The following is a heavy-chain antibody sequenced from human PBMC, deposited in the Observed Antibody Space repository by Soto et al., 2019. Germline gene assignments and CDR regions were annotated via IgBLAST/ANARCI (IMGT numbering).Heavy chain of an antibody. D-gene: IGHD4-17*01. CDR1: GGSISSGDYY. CDR2: IYYSGST. V-gene: IGHV4-30-4*01. J-gene: IGHJ5*02. Sequence: PSETLSLTCTVSGGSISSGDYYWSWIRQPPGKGLEWIGYIYYSGSTYYNPSLKSRVTTSVDTSKNQFSLKLSSVTAADTAVYYCARDPYGDYDGCFDPWGQGTLVTVSS. CDR3: ARDPYGDYDGCFDP.